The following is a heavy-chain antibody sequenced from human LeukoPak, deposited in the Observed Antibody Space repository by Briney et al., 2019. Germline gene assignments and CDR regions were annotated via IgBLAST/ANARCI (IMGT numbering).Heavy chain of an antibody. CDR2: ISYDGSNK. V-gene: IGHV3-30*14. CDR1: GFTFSSYW. J-gene: IGHJ4*02. D-gene: IGHD6-19*01. Sequence: PGGSLRLSCAASGFTFSSYWMSWVRQAPGKGLEWVAVISYDGSNKYYADSVKGRFTISRDNSKNTLYLQVGSLRAEDMAVYYCARDGIAGAPTYYFDYWGQGALVTVSS. CDR3: ARDGIAGAPTYYFDY.